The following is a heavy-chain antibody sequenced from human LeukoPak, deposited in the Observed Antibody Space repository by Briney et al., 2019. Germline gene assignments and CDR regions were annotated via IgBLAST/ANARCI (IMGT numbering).Heavy chain of an antibody. J-gene: IGHJ6*02. CDR3: ATTTYYYDSSGYYYVSHYYYGMDV. V-gene: IGHV4-4*02. D-gene: IGHD3-22*01. CDR1: GGSISSDNW. Sequence: SETLSLTCAVSGGSISSDNWWSWIRQPPGKGLEWIGEIHHSGSTNYNPSLKSRVTISVDTSKNQFSLKLSSVTAADTAVYYCATTTYYYDSSGYYYVSHYYYGMDVWGQGTTVTVSS. CDR2: IHHSGST.